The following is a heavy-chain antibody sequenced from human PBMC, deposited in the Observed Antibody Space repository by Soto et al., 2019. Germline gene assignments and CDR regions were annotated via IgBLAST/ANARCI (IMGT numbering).Heavy chain of an antibody. Sequence: SETLSLTCTVSGGSISSSSYYWGWIRQPPGKGLEWIGSIYYSGSTYYNPSLKSRVTISVDTSKNQFSLKLSSVTAADTAVYYCASQLRYFDWSSGQADYWGQGTLVTVSS. D-gene: IGHD3-9*01. CDR1: GGSISSSSYY. CDR3: ASQLRYFDWSSGQADY. V-gene: IGHV4-39*01. CDR2: IYYSGST. J-gene: IGHJ4*02.